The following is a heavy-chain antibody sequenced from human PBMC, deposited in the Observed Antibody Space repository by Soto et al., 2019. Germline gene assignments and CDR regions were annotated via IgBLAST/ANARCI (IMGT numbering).Heavy chain of an antibody. CDR2: IYPGDSDT. CDR3: ASTYSSSYLNYYGMDV. J-gene: IGHJ6*02. V-gene: IGHV5-51*01. CDR1: GYSFTSYW. D-gene: IGHD6-6*01. Sequence: RGESLKISCKGSGYSFTSYWIGWVRQMPGKGLEWMGIIYPGDSDTRYSPSFQGQVTISADKSISTAYLQWSSLKASDTAMYYCASTYSSSYLNYYGMDVWGQGTTVTVSS.